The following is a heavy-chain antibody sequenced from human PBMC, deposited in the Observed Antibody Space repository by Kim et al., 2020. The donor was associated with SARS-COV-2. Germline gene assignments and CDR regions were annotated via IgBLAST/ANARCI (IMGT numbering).Heavy chain of an antibody. D-gene: IGHD3-22*01. V-gene: IGHV1-18*01. J-gene: IGHJ3*02. Sequence: ASVKVSCKASGYTFTSYGISWVRQAPGQGLEWMGWISAYNGNTNYAQKLQGRVTMTTDTSTSTAYMELRSLRSDDTAVYYCVRSGEIFYDSSGYYFRLRDAFDIWGQGTMVTVSS. CDR2: ISAYNGNT. CDR3: VRSGEIFYDSSGYYFRLRDAFDI. CDR1: GYTFTSYG.